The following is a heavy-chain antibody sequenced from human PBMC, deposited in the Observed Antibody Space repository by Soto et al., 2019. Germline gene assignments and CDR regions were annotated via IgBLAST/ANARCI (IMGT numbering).Heavy chain of an antibody. CDR2: ISGSGGST. Sequence: GGSLRLSCAASGFTFSSYAMSWVRQAPGKGLEWVSAISGSGGSTYYADSVKGRFTISRDNSKNTLYPQMNSLRAEDTVVYYCANDITGAFDIWGQETMVTVSS. CDR3: ANDITGAFDI. CDR1: GFTFSSYA. D-gene: IGHD3-3*01. V-gene: IGHV3-23*01. J-gene: IGHJ3*02.